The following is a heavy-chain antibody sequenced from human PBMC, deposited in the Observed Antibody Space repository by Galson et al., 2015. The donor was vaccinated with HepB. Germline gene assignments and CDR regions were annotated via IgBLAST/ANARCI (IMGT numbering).Heavy chain of an antibody. D-gene: IGHD3-22*01. CDR1: GFTFSSYW. J-gene: IGHJ6*02. V-gene: IGHV3-74*01. CDR3: ARVGRGMIEPRLGMDV. Sequence: SLRLSCAASGFTFSSYWMHWVRQAPGKGLVWVSRINSDGSSTSYADSVKGRFTISRDNAKNTLYLQMNSLRAEDTAVYYCARVGRGMIEPRLGMDVWGQGTTVTVSS. CDR2: INSDGSST.